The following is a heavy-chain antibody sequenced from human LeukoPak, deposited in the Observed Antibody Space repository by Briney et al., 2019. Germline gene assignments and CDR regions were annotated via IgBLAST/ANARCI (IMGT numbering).Heavy chain of an antibody. CDR3: ARSFGGNSVNWYFDL. CDR1: GGSISSSSFH. Sequence: SETLSLTCTVSGGSISSSSFHWGCIRRPPGKGLEWIGSIFYSGSTYYNPSLKSRVTISVDTSKNQFSLKLSSVTASDTAVYYCARSFGGNSVNWYFDLWGRGTLVTVSS. D-gene: IGHD4-23*01. J-gene: IGHJ2*01. CDR2: IFYSGST. V-gene: IGHV4-39*01.